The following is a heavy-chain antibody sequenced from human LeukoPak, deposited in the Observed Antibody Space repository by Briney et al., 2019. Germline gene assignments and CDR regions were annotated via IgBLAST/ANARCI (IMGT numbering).Heavy chain of an antibody. Sequence: GESLKISCKGSGYRFTSYWIGGVRQMPGKGLEWMGIIYPADSDSRYSPSFQGQVTISADKSISTAYLQWSGLKASDTAMYYCTRSGSAATPLFDYWGQGTLVTVSS. CDR3: TRSGSAATPLFDY. CDR1: GYRFTSYW. V-gene: IGHV5-51*01. CDR2: IYPADSDS. D-gene: IGHD2-2*01. J-gene: IGHJ4*02.